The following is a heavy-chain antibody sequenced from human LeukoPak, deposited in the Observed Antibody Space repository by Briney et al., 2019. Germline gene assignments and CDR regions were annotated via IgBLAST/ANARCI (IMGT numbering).Heavy chain of an antibody. CDR3: AQGGSPGALDY. D-gene: IGHD2-15*01. V-gene: IGHV3-74*01. Sequence: INGDGSSTKYADSVKGRFTISRDNAKNTLYLQVNSLRAEDTAVYYCAQGGSPGALDYWGRGTLVTVSS. J-gene: IGHJ4*02. CDR2: INGDGSST.